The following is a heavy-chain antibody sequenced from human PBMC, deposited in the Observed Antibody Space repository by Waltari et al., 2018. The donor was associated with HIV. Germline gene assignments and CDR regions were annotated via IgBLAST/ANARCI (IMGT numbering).Heavy chain of an antibody. CDR1: VFTVSPCG. CDR2: ISYGGRNK. Sequence: QVQLVESGGGVGQPGRSLTLPCAAAVFTVSPCGRHWVRQAPGKGVGWVAIISYGGRNKYYADSVKGRFTISRDNSKNTVYLQMNSLRGEDTAVYYCARDGHFYDSRPLDYWGQGTLVTVSS. V-gene: IGHV3-30*04. J-gene: IGHJ4*02. CDR3: ARDGHFYDSRPLDY. D-gene: IGHD3-22*01.